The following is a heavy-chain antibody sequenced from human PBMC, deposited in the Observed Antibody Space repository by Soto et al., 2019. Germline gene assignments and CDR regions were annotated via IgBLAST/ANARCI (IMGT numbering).Heavy chain of an antibody. Sequence: GGSLSLSCAASGFTFTDYGMHWVRQAPGKGLEWVAVISYDGSNKYYADSVKGRFTISRDNAKNTVYLQMNSLRPEDTAVYYCARDQSTGDWFDAWGQGTLVTVSS. V-gene: IGHV3-30*03. CDR2: ISYDGSNK. J-gene: IGHJ5*02. D-gene: IGHD2-2*01. CDR3: ARDQSTGDWFDA. CDR1: GFTFTDYG.